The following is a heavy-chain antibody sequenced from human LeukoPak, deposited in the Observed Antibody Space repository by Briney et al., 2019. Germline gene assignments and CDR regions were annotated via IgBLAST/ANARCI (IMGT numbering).Heavy chain of an antibody. CDR3: AKDVPGRGYSYGLIDY. CDR2: ISYDGSNK. CDR1: GFTFSSYG. V-gene: IGHV3-30*18. Sequence: GGSLRLSCAASGFTFSSYGMHWVRQAPGKGLEWVAVISYDGSNKYYADSVKGRFTISRDNSKNTLYLQMNSLRAEDTAVYYCAKDVPGRGYSYGLIDYCGQGTLVTVSS. D-gene: IGHD5-18*01. J-gene: IGHJ4*02.